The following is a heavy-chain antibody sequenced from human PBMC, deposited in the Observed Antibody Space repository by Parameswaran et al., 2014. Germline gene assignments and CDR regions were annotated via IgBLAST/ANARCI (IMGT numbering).Heavy chain of an antibody. J-gene: IGHJ4*02. Sequence: WVRQAPGQGLEWMGGIIPIFGTANYAQKFQGRVTITADESTSTAYMELSSLRSEDTAVYYCARGLHSGVYYFDYWGQGTLVTVSS. CDR3: ARGLHSGVYYFDY. CDR2: IIPIFGTA. V-gene: IGHV1-69*01. D-gene: IGHD6-13*01.